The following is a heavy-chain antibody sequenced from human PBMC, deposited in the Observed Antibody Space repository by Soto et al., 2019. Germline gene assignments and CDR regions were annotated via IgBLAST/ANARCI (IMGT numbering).Heavy chain of an antibody. Sequence: ASVKVSCKASGYTFTSYDINWVRQATGQGLEWMGWMNPNSGNTGYAKKLQGRVTMTRNTYISTAYMELSSLRSEDTAVNCCAKVQYDFWSGSKAFDIWGQGTMVTVSS. CDR1: GYTFTSYD. CDR2: MNPNSGNT. CDR3: AKVQYDFWSGSKAFDI. D-gene: IGHD3-3*01. J-gene: IGHJ3*02. V-gene: IGHV1-8*01.